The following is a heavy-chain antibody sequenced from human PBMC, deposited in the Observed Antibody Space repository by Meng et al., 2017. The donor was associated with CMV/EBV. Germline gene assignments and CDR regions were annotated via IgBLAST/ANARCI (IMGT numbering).Heavy chain of an antibody. CDR3: AKDIVLMVYAIGLDY. V-gene: IGHV3-23*01. CDR1: EFTFSSYA. CDR2: ISGSGGST. Sequence: GGSLRLSCAASEFTFSSYAMSWVRQAPGKGLEWVSAISGSGGSTYYADSVKGRFTISRDNSKNTLYLQMNSLRAEDTAVYYCAKDIVLMVYAIGLDYWGQGTLVTVSS. J-gene: IGHJ4*02. D-gene: IGHD2-8*01.